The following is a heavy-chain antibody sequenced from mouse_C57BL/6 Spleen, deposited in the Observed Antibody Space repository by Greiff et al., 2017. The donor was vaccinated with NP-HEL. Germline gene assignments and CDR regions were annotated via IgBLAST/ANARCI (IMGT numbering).Heavy chain of an antibody. D-gene: IGHD2-5*01. CDR3: AREGPYSNYDY. CDR2: IHPNSGST. J-gene: IGHJ2*01. Sequence: QVQLQQPGAELVKPGASVKLSCKASGYTFTSYWMHWVKQRPGQGLEWIGMIHPNSGSTNYNEKFKSKATLTVDKSSSTAYMQRSSLTSEDSAVYYCAREGPYSNYDYWGQGTTLTVSS. V-gene: IGHV1-64*01. CDR1: GYTFTSYW.